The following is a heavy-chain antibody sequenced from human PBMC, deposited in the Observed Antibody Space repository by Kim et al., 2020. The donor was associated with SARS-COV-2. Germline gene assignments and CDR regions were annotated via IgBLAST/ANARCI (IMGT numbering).Heavy chain of an antibody. CDR2: ISGSGSST. D-gene: IGHD3-9*01. CDR3: AKSYDTLIGGYYYGMDV. J-gene: IGHJ6*02. V-gene: IGHV3-23*01. CDR1: GLTFSSYV. Sequence: GGSLRLSCAASGLTFSSYVMAWVRQAPGKGLEWVSSISGSGSSTYHADSVKGRFTTSRDNSKNALYLQMNSLRAEDTAVYYCAKSYDTLIGGYYYGMDVWGQGNTVTVYS.